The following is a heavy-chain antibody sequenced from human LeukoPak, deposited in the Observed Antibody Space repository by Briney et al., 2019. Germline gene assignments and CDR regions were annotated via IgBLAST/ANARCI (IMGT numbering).Heavy chain of an antibody. J-gene: IGHJ4*02. V-gene: IGHV3-20*04. Sequence: GGSLRLSCEGSGFTFDDYGMSWVRQPPGKGLEWVSGINRNGGSTDYADSVKGRFTISRDNAKNTLYLQMNSLRAEDTAVYYCTTSRWSEDGGDNWGQGTQVTVSS. D-gene: IGHD3-3*01. CDR1: GFTFDDYG. CDR2: INRNGGST. CDR3: TTSRWSEDGGDN.